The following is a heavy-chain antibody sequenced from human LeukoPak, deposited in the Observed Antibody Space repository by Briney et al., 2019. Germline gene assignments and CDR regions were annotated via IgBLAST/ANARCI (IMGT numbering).Heavy chain of an antibody. CDR3: ARMVRGLYIDY. CDR1: GFTFSSYA. CDR2: ISGSGAYT. J-gene: IGHJ4*02. D-gene: IGHD3-10*01. Sequence: GRSLSPSCALSGFTFSSYAMSWVRQAPGNGLELVAAISGSGAYTYYADSVKGRFTFSRDNPKNTLYLEMSSLRAEDTAVYYCARMVRGLYIDYWGQGTLVTVSS. V-gene: IGHV3-23*01.